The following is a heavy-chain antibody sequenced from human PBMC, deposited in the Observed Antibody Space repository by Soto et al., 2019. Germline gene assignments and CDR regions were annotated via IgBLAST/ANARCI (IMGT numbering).Heavy chain of an antibody. V-gene: IGHV3-30-3*01. CDR1: GFTFSSYA. CDR2: ISYDGSNK. J-gene: IGHJ5*02. D-gene: IGHD3-22*01. Sequence: GGSLSLSCAASGFTFSSYAMHWVRQAPGKGLEWVAVISYDGSNKYYADSVKGRFTISRDNSKNTLYLQMNSLRAEDTAVYYCARDQSYYDSSGSSPYNWFDPWGQGTLVTVSS. CDR3: ARDQSYYDSSGSSPYNWFDP.